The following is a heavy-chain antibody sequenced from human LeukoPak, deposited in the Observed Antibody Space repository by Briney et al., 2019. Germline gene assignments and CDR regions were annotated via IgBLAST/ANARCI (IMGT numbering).Heavy chain of an antibody. J-gene: IGHJ3*02. CDR1: GFTFSSYA. CDR3: AREQQRGAFDI. Sequence: GGSLRLSCAASGFTFSSYAMHWVRQAPGKGLEYVSAISSNGGSTYYANSVKGRFTISRDNSKNTLYLQMGSLRAEDMAVYYCAREQQRGAFDIWGQGTMVTVSS. D-gene: IGHD6-13*01. V-gene: IGHV3-64*01. CDR2: ISSNGGST.